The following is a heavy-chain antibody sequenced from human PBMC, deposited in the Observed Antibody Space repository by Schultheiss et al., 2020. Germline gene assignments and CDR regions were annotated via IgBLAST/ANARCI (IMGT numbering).Heavy chain of an antibody. Sequence: GGSLRLSCAASGFTFSSYSMNWVRQAPGKGLEWVSYISSSSSTIYYADSVKGRFTISRDNAKNSLYLQMNSLRDEDTAVYYCARASYSSSWEGYWGQGTLVTVYS. CDR1: GFTFSSYS. J-gene: IGHJ4*02. D-gene: IGHD6-13*01. CDR3: ARASYSSSWEGY. V-gene: IGHV3-48*02. CDR2: ISSSSSTI.